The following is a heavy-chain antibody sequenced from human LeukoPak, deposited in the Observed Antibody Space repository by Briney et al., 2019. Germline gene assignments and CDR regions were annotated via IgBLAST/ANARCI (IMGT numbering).Heavy chain of an antibody. CDR2: IYYSGST. CDR1: GGSISSSSYY. J-gene: IGHJ4*02. V-gene: IGHV4-39*01. CDR3: ARHPKNYYTSSGYYDY. Sequence: SETLSLTCTVSGGSISSSSYYWGWIRQPPGKGLEWIGSIYYSGSTYYNPSLKSRVTISVDTSENQFSLKLTSVTAADTAVYYCARHPKNYYTSSGYYDYWGQGTSVTVSS. D-gene: IGHD3-22*01.